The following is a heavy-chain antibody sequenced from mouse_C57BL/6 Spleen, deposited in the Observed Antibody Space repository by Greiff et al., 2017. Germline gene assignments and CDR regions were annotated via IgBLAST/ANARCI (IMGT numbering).Heavy chain of an antibody. D-gene: IGHD1-1*01. J-gene: IGHJ3*01. Sequence: QVQLKESGAELVRPGASVKLSCKASGYTFTSYGISWVKQRTGQGLEWIGEIYPRSGNTYDNAKFKGKATLTADKSSSTAYMELRRLTSEISAVYICAPLMTTEFAYWGQGTLVTVSA. CDR1: GYTFTSYG. CDR2: IYPRSGNT. V-gene: IGHV1-81*01. CDR3: APLMTTEFAY.